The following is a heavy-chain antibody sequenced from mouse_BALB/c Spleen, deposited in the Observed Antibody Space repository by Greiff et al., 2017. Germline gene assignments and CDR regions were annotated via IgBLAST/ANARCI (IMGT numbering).Heavy chain of an antibody. D-gene: IGHD4-1*01. Sequence: LQQSGASVKMSCKAFGYTFTTYPIEWMKQNHGKSLEWIGNFHPYNDDTKYNEKFKGKAKLTVEKSSSTVYLELSRLTSDDSAVYYCARGLWDLRYFDVWGAGTTVTVSS. V-gene: IGHV1-47*01. CDR2: FHPYNDDT. CDR3: ARGLWDLRYFDV. J-gene: IGHJ1*01. CDR1: GYTFTTYP.